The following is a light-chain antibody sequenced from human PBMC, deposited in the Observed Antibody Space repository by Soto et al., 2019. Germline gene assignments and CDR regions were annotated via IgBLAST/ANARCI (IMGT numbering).Light chain of an antibody. Sequence: QSALTQPASVSGSPGQSITISCTGTSSDVGGYNYVSWYQHHPGKAPKLLIYDVSNRPSGVSNRFSGSKSDNTASLTISGLQPEDVADYYCSSYTTSNTRQIVFGTGTKLTVL. CDR3: SSYTTSNTRQIV. CDR1: SSDVGGYNY. J-gene: IGLJ1*01. CDR2: DVS. V-gene: IGLV2-14*03.